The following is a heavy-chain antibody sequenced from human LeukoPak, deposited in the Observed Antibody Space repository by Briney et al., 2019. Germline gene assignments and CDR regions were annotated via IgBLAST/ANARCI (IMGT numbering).Heavy chain of an antibody. CDR2: ISGGGGST. Sequence: PGGSLRLSCAASGFTFSSYAVSWVRQAPGKGLEWVSTISGGGGSTYYADSVKGRFTISRDNSKKTLFLQMNSLRAEDTAVYYCAKDLAPAAYWGQGTLVTVSS. V-gene: IGHV3-23*01. CDR3: AKDLAPAAY. CDR1: GFTFSSYA. D-gene: IGHD2-2*01. J-gene: IGHJ4*02.